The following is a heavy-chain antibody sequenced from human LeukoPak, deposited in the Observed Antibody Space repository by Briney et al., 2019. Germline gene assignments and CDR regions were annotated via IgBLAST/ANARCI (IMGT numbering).Heavy chain of an antibody. CDR3: ARENYDSSGSVDY. Sequence: SETLSLTCAVSGGSISTYYWSWIRQPPGKGLEWIGYVYYNGNTNYNPSLKSRVTISVDTSKNQFPLKLSSVTAADTAVYYCARENYDSSGSVDYWGQGTLVTVSS. J-gene: IGHJ4*02. V-gene: IGHV4-59*01. CDR2: VYYNGNT. CDR1: GGSISTYY. D-gene: IGHD3-22*01.